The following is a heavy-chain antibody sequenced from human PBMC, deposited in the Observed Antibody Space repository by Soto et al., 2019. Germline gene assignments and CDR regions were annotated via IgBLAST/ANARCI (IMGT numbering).Heavy chain of an antibody. CDR1: GYTFTSYA. CDR2: INAGNGNT. Sequence: QVQLVQSGAEEKKPGASVKVSCKASGYTFTSYAMLWVRQAPGQRLERMGWINAGNGNTKYSQKFQGRVTITRDTSASTAYMELSSLRSEDTAVYYCARGITLPTPLDYWGQGTLVTVSS. V-gene: IGHV1-3*05. CDR3: ARGITLPTPLDY. D-gene: IGHD1-20*01. J-gene: IGHJ4*02.